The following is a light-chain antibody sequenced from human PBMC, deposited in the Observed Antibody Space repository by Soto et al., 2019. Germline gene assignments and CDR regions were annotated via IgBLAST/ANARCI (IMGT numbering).Light chain of an antibody. CDR3: SSYTSASTLDVL. J-gene: IGLJ2*01. CDR1: RSDVGGYNY. CDR2: DVS. Sequence: QSALTQPASVSGSPGQSVTISCTGTRSDVGGYNYVSWYQQYPGKAPKLMIFDVSYRPSGVSNRFSGSKSGNTASLTISGLQAEDEADYYCSSYTSASTLDVLFGGGTQLTVL. V-gene: IGLV2-14*01.